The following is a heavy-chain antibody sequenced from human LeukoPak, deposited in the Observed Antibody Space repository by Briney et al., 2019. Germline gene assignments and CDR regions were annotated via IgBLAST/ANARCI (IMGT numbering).Heavy chain of an antibody. CDR1: GFTVSSNY. CDR3: AREAVTRNYFDY. Sequence: GGSLRLSCAASGFTVSSNYMNWVRQAPGKGLEWVSVIYSGGSTYYADSVKGRFTISRDNSKNTLYLQMNSLRAEDTAVYYCAREAVTRNYFDYWGQRPLVTVSS. V-gene: IGHV3-53*01. D-gene: IGHD4-17*01. CDR2: IYSGGST. J-gene: IGHJ4*01.